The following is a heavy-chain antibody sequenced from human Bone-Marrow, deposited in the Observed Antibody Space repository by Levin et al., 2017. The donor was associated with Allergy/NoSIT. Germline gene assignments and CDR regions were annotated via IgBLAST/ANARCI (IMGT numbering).Heavy chain of an antibody. Sequence: GGSLRLSCSVSGFSFEDYNMHWLRQVPGKRLEWVSLITWDSSDTYYADSVKGRFTISRDNSKNSLYLQMNSLRTEDTALYYCARDGDTVMVTLYYFDYWGQGTQVTVPS. J-gene: IGHJ4*02. CDR1: GFSFEDYN. D-gene: IGHD5-18*01. CDR3: ARDGDTVMVTLYYFDY. V-gene: IGHV3-43*01. CDR2: ITWDSSDT.